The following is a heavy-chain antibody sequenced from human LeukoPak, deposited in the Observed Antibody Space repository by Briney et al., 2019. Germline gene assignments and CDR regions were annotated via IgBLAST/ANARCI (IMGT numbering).Heavy chain of an antibody. D-gene: IGHD3-22*01. J-gene: IGHJ4*02. CDR3: ARDGIYYYDSSGYCPIDY. V-gene: IGHV3-21*01. Sequence: GGSLRLSCAASGFTFSSYSMNWVRQAPGKGLEWVSSISSSSSYIYYADSVKGRFTISRDNAKNSLYLQMNSLRAEDTAVYYCARDGIYYYDSSGYCPIDYWGQGTLVTVSS. CDR2: ISSSSSYI. CDR1: GFTFSSYS.